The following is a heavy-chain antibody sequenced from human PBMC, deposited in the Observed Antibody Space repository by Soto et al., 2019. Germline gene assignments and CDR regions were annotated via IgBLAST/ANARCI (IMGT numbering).Heavy chain of an antibody. CDR2: ISGTSSYT. Sequence: PGGSLRLSCAASGFAFSDYYMTWIRQAPGKGLEWVSYISGTSSYTNYADSVKGRFTISRDNAKNSLYLQMDSLRAEDTAVYYCARDRRLITMVRGVSLWFDPWGQGT. D-gene: IGHD3-10*01. V-gene: IGHV3-11*05. CDR1: GFAFSDYY. CDR3: ARDRRLITMVRGVSLWFDP. J-gene: IGHJ5*02.